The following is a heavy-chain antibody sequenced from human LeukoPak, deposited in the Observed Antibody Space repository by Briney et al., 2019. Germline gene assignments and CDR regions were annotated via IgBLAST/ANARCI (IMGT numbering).Heavy chain of an antibody. CDR3: ARAVTGGIVFDY. V-gene: IGHV4-59*01. CDR2: IYYSGST. CDR1: GGSISSYY. J-gene: IGHJ4*02. D-gene: IGHD3-16*02. Sequence: SETLSLTCTVSGGSISSYYWSWIRQPPGKGLEWIGYIYYSGSTNYNPSLKSRVTISVDTSKNQFSLKLSSVTAADTAVYYCARAVTGGIVFDYWGQGTLVTVSS.